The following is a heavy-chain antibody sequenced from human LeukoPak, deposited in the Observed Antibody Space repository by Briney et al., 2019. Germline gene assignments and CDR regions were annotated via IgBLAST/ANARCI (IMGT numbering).Heavy chain of an antibody. CDR1: GFTFDDYA. V-gene: IGHV3-9*01. CDR3: AKDRRRYCSSTSCYSLSY. D-gene: IGHD2-2*01. CDR2: ISWNSGSI. J-gene: IGHJ4*02. Sequence: GGSLRLSCAASGFTFDDYAMHWVRQAPGKGLEWVSGISWNSGSIGYADSVKGRFTISRDNAKNSLYLQMNSLRAEDTALYYCAKDRRRYCSSTSCYSLSYWGQGTLVTVSS.